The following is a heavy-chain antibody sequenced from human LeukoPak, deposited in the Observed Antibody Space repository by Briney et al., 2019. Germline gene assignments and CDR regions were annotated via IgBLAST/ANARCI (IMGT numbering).Heavy chain of an antibody. CDR1: GFTFSNYS. V-gene: IGHV3-48*04. CDR2: ISSSSNTI. CDR3: ARGWSPVTSDFDY. J-gene: IGHJ4*02. D-gene: IGHD4-17*01. Sequence: PGGSLRLSCAASGFTFSNYSMNWVRQAPGKGLEWVSYISSSSNTIYYADSVKGRFTISRDNAKNSLYLQMNSLRAEDMAVYYCARGWSPVTSDFDYWGQGTLVTVSS.